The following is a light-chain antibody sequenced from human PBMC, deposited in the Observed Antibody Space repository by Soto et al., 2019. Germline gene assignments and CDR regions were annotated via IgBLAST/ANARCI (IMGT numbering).Light chain of an antibody. CDR2: GNS. CDR1: SSNIGAGYD. CDR3: QSYDSSLSGFVV. Sequence: QSVLTQPPSVSGAPGQRGTSSCTGSSSNIGAGYDVHWYQQLPGTAPKLLIYGNSNRPSGVPDRFSGSKSGTSASLAITGLQAEDEADYYCQSYDSSLSGFVVFGGGTKLTVL. V-gene: IGLV1-40*01. J-gene: IGLJ2*01.